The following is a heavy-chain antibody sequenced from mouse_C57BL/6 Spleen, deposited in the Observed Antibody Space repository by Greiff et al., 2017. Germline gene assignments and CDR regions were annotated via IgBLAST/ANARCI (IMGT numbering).Heavy chain of an antibody. CDR2: ISGGGGNT. D-gene: IGHD2-4*01. J-gene: IGHJ2*01. Sequence: EVQLQESGGGLVKPGGSLKLSCAASGFTFSSYTMSWVRQTPEKRLEWVATISGGGGNTYYPDSVKGRFTISRDNAKNTLYLQMSSLRSEDTALYYCARLDDYDGKYFDYWGQGTTLTVSS. V-gene: IGHV5-9*01. CDR1: GFTFSSYT. CDR3: ARLDDYDGKYFDY.